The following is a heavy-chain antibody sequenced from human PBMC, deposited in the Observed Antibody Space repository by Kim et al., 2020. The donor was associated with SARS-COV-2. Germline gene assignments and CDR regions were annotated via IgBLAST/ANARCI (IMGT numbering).Heavy chain of an antibody. J-gene: IGHJ3*02. CDR2: INHSGST. Sequence: SETLSLTCAVYGGSFSGYYWSWIRQPPGKGLEWIGEINHSGSTNYNPSLKSRVTISVDTSKNQFSLKLSSVTAADTAVYYCARGARYYGSGSPRAFDIWGQGTMVTVSS. CDR3: ARGARYYGSGSPRAFDI. D-gene: IGHD3-10*01. V-gene: IGHV4-34*01. CDR1: GGSFSGYY.